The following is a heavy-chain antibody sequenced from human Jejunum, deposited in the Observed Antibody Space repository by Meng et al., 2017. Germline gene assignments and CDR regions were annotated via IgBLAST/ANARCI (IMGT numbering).Heavy chain of an antibody. CDR2: ISSSDDTI. V-gene: IGHV3-48*03. CDR1: GFTFSSYE. CDR3: ARDHAWFGETYAMDV. J-gene: IGHJ6*02. Sequence: SWAASGFTFSSYEMNWVRQAPGKGLEWVSYISSSDDTIYYADSVRGRFTISRENAKNSLYLQMNSLRAEDTAVYYCARDHAWFGETYAMDVWGQGTTVTVSS. D-gene: IGHD3-10*01.